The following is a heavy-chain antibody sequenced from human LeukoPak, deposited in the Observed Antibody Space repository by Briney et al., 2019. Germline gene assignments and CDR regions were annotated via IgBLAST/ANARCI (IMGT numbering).Heavy chain of an antibody. CDR2: INEDGSDE. CDR3: ARDRHYYDSSGYHVDAFDI. J-gene: IGHJ3*02. V-gene: IGHV3-7*04. Sequence: GGSLRLSCAVSGFTFGSYWMTWVRQAPGKGLEWVANINEDGSDEWSVDSVKGRFTTSRDNAKNSVYLQMNSLRAEDTAVYYCARDRHYYDSSGYHVDAFDIWGQGTMVTVSS. D-gene: IGHD3-22*01. CDR1: GFTFGSYW.